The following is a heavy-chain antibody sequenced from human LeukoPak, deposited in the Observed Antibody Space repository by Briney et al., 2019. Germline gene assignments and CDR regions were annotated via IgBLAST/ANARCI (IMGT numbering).Heavy chain of an antibody. CDR2: ISSSSSYI. D-gene: IGHD4-23*01. CDR3: ARADSGYGGNSGWYFDL. CDR1: GFTFSSYS. V-gene: IGHV3-21*01. Sequence: SGGSLRLSCAAPGFTFSSYSMNWVRQAPGKGLEWVSSISSSSSYIYYADSAKGRFTISRDNAKSSLYLQMNSLRAEDTAVYYCARADSGYGGNSGWYFDLWGRGTLVTVSS. J-gene: IGHJ2*01.